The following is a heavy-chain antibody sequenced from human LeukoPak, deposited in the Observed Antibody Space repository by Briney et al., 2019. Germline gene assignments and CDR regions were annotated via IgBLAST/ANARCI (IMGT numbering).Heavy chain of an antibody. CDR1: GFSFSSHV. J-gene: IGHJ4*02. CDR3: AKDQNYESSGYYGGFDY. CDR2: ISGSGGDT. V-gene: IGHV3-23*01. Sequence: TGGSLRLSCAASGFSFSSHVMHWVPQAPGKGLEWVSGISGSGGDTYYADSVKGRFTISRDNSKNTLNLQMNSLRAEDTALYYCAKDQNYESSGYYGGFDYWGQETLVTVSS. D-gene: IGHD3-22*01.